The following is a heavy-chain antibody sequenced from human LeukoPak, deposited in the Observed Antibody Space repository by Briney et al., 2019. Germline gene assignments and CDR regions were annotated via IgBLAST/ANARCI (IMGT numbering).Heavy chain of an antibody. CDR1: GYSFTTYW. D-gene: IGHD4/OR15-4a*01. CDR2: IYPGDSDT. CDR3: ARGFYGGYYYYYYMDV. V-gene: IGHV5-51*01. J-gene: IGHJ6*03. Sequence: GESLKISCKGSGYSFTTYWIDWVRQMPGKGLEWMGIIYPGDSDTRYSPSFQGQVTISADRSISTAYLQWSSLKASDTAMYYCARGFYGGYYYYYYMDVWGKGTTVTVSS.